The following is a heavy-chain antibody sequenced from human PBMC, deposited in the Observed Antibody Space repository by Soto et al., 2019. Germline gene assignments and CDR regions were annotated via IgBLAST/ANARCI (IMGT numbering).Heavy chain of an antibody. CDR2: IYHSGST. Sequence: PSETLSLTCAVSGGTIIGSNWWTWVRQPPGKGREWSGEIYHSGSTNYNPPFKSRVGISVDKSKNQFSLRLRAVTAADTAAYYFERVRRLRCCEWSSQAGNWFDPWGQGTLVTVSS. J-gene: IGHJ5*02. V-gene: IGHV4-4*02. CDR3: ERVRRLRCCEWSSQAGNWFDP. CDR1: GGTIIGSNW. D-gene: IGHD3-3*01.